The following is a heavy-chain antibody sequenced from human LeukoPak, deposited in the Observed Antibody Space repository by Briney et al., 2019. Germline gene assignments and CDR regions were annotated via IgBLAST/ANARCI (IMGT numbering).Heavy chain of an antibody. V-gene: IGHV3-48*01. CDR2: ISSSSSTI. D-gene: IGHD5-24*01. CDR1: GFTFSSYA. CDR3: ARDLQSITDYYYYYMDV. J-gene: IGHJ6*03. Sequence: GGFLRLSCAASGFTFSSYAMSWVRQAPGKGLEWVSAISSSSSTIYYADSVKGRFTISRDNAKNSLYLQMNSLRAEDTAVYYCARDLQSITDYYYYYMDVWGKGTTVTVSS.